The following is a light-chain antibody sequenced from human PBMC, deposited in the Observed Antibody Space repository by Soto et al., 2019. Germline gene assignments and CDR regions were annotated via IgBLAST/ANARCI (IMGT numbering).Light chain of an antibody. V-gene: IGLV3-9*01. J-gene: IGLJ3*02. Sequence: SYELTQPLSVSVALGQTARITCGGNNIGSKNVHWYQQKPGQAPVLVIYRDSNRPSGIPERFSGSNSGNTATLTISRAQAGDEADYYCQVWDSITGVFGGGTKVTV. CDR1: NIGSKN. CDR2: RDS. CDR3: QVWDSITGV.